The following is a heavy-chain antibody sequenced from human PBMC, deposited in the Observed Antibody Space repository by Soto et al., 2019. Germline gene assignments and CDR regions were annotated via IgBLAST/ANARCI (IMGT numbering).Heavy chain of an antibody. CDR1: GASVSRGSHY. CDR3: VSSLGIATPIDY. J-gene: IGHJ4*02. Sequence: TLSLTCTVSGASVSRGSHYWSWIRQPPGKGLEWIGHIYYSAYTKYNPSLKSRVTISGDTSKNQFSLKLSSVTAADPAVYHCVSSLGIATPIDYWGRGTQVPLSS. D-gene: IGHD1-26*01. CDR2: IYYSAYT. V-gene: IGHV4-61*01.